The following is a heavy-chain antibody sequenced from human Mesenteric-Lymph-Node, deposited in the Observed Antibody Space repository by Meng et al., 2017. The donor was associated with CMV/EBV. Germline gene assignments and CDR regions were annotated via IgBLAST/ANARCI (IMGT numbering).Heavy chain of an antibody. J-gene: IGHJ2*01. D-gene: IGHD6-13*01. Sequence: NCCSLSRQPRRKVLVLIAEFSHSRTTNYHQSLKSRVTISVDKSKNQFSLKLSSVTAADTAVYYCARGARAAAGSAKGADWYFDLWGRGTLVTVSS. CDR2: FSHSRTT. V-gene: IGHV4-4*02. CDR1: NC. CDR3: ARGARAAAGSAKGADWYFDL.